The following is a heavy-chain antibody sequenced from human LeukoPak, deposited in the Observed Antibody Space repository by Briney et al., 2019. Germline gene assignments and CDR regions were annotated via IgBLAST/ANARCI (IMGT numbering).Heavy chain of an antibody. D-gene: IGHD3-10*01. CDR2: INHSGST. J-gene: IGHJ4*02. V-gene: IGHV4-34*01. Sequence: PSETLSLTCAVYGGSFSGYYWSWIRPPPGKGLEGIGEINHSGSTNYNPSLKSRVTISVDTSKNQFSLKLSSVTAADTAVYYCARERRYYGSGSYCGYWGQGTLVTVSS. CDR3: ARERRYYGSGSYCGY. CDR1: GGSFSGYY.